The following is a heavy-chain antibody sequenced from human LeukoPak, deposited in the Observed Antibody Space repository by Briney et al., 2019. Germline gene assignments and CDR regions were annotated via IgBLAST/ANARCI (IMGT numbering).Heavy chain of an antibody. V-gene: IGHV4-31*03. CDR2: IYYSGLT. CDR1: GGSINRGNYY. CDR3: VSYYYDRSVYTDY. D-gene: IGHD3-22*01. J-gene: IGHJ4*02. Sequence: SETLSLTCSVSGGSINRGNYYWSWVRQHPGKGPEWIGYIYYSGLTHSNPSLKSRVTVSLDTSRNQFSLRLSSVTAADSAVYYCVSYYYDRSVYTDYWGQGTLVTVSS.